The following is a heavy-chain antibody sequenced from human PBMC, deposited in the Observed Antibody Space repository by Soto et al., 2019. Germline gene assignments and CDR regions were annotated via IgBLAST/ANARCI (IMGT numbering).Heavy chain of an antibody. J-gene: IGHJ6*02. CDR3: ARTITIFGVVIVNGYDYYYYGMDV. D-gene: IGHD3-3*01. V-gene: IGHV1-24*01. Sequence: GASVKVSCKVSGYTLTELSMHWVRQAPGKGLEWMGGFDPEDGETIYAQKFQGRVTITADESTSTAYMELSSLRSEDTAVYYCARTITIFGVVIVNGYDYYYYGMDVWGQGTTVTVSS. CDR2: FDPEDGET. CDR1: GYTLTELS.